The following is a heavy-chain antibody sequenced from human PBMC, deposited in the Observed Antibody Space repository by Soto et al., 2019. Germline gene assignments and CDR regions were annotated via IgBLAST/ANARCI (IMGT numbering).Heavy chain of an antibody. CDR1: GGSISSYY. D-gene: IGHD3-9*01. J-gene: IGHJ5*02. V-gene: IGHV4-59*01. CDR2: IYYSGST. CDR3: ESGVALLQYFDGPRNLFAS. Sequence: PSETLSLTCSVSGGSISSYYWRWIRQPPGKGLEWIGYIYYSGSTNYSPSLKSRVTISVDTSKNQFSLKLSSVTAADTAVYYCESGVALLQYFDGPRNLFASWAQGSFVPVSS.